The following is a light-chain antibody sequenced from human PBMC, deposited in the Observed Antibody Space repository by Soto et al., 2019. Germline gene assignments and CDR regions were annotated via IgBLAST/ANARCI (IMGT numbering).Light chain of an antibody. Sequence: QSAPTQPASVSGSPGQSITISCTGTSSDIGSHDYVSWYQHHPGKAPKLIIYEVTNRPSGVSDRFSGSKSGSTASLTISGLQAEDEADYHCTSYTSNNTYVFGTGTKLTVL. J-gene: IGLJ1*01. CDR3: TSYTSNNTYV. CDR2: EVT. V-gene: IGLV2-14*01. CDR1: SSDIGSHDY.